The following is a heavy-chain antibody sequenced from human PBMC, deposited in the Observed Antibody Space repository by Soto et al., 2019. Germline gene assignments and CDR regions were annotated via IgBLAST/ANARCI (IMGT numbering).Heavy chain of an antibody. Sequence: ASVKVSCKASDYTLTSYGIIWVRQAPGQGLEWMGWINAYNGHTNFAQKFQGRVTMTTDTSTNTAYMELRSLRSDDTAVYYCAQVYCYSTRCYEIKKWFDPWGQGTLVTVSS. J-gene: IGHJ5*02. CDR2: INAYNGHT. CDR3: AQVYCYSTRCYEIKKWFDP. CDR1: DYTLTSYG. V-gene: IGHV1-18*04. D-gene: IGHD2-2*01.